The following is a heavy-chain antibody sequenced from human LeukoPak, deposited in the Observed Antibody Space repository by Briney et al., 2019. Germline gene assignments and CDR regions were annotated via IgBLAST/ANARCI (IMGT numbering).Heavy chain of an antibody. D-gene: IGHD3-3*01. Sequence: SETLSLTCTVSGVSISSYYWSWIRQPPGKGLEWIGYIYHSGIANYIPSLKSRVTLSVDTSKNQFSLKLNSVTAADTAVYYCARVERGTIPSWGQGTLVTVSS. J-gene: IGHJ5*02. CDR1: GVSISSYY. CDR2: IYHSGIA. CDR3: ARVERGTIPS. V-gene: IGHV4-59*01.